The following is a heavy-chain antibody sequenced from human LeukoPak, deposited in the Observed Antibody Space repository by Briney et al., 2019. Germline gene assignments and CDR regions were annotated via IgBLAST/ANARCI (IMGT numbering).Heavy chain of an antibody. D-gene: IGHD6-19*01. J-gene: IGHJ4*02. V-gene: IGHV3-23*01. CDR1: GFTFSSYS. CDR2: ISGSGGST. Sequence: GGSLRLSCAASGFTFSSYSMNWVRQAPGKGLEWVSAISGSGGSTYYADSVKGRFTVSRDNSKNTLYMQMNSLRAEDTAVYYCATGGIAVAATYWGQGTLVTVSS. CDR3: ATGGIAVAATY.